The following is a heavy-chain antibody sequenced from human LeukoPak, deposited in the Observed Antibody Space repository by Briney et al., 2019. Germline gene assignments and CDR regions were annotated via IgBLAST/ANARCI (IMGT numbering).Heavy chain of an antibody. CDR1: GGSIRSYY. J-gene: IGHJ5*02. D-gene: IGHD3-9*01. Sequence: PSETLSLTCTVSGGSIRSYYWSWIRQPPGKGLEWIGYIYYSGSTNYNPSLKTRVTISVDTSKNQFSLKVSSVTAADTAVYYCVRGRGYFDPFDPWGQGTLVTVSS. CDR2: IYYSGST. CDR3: VRGRGYFDPFDP. V-gene: IGHV4-59*01.